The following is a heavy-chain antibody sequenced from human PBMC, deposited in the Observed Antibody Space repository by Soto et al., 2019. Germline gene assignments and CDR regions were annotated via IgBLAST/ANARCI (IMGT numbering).Heavy chain of an antibody. CDR3: AKLRDSSGPDAFDI. J-gene: IGHJ3*02. CDR1: GFTFDDYA. V-gene: IGHV3-9*01. D-gene: IGHD3-22*01. CDR2: ISWNSGSI. Sequence: EVQLVESGGGLVQPGRSLRLSCAASGFTFDDYAMHWVRQAPGKGLEWVSGISWNSGSIGYADSVKGRFTISRDNAKNSLYLQMNSLRAEDTALYYCAKLRDSSGPDAFDIWGQGTMVTVSS.